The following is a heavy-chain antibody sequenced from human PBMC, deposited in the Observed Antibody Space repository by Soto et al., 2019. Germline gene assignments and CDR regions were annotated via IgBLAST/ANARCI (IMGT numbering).Heavy chain of an antibody. CDR2: IQSKTDGGTT. D-gene: IGHD3-10*01. CDR3: KRDGSGSYD. Sequence: EVQLVESGGGLVKPGGSLRLSCAASGFTFSNAWMRWVRQAPGKGLERVGRIQSKTDGGTTDYAAPVTGRCTIARDDSKNTLYLQMNSLKTEDTAVYYWKRDGSGSYDWGQGTLVTVSS. J-gene: IGHJ4*02. V-gene: IGHV3-15*01. CDR1: GFTFSNAW.